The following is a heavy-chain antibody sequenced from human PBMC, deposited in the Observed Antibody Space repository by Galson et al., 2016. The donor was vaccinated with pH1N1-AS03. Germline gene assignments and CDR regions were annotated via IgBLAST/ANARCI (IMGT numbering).Heavy chain of an antibody. CDR2: IIPIFGKP. CDR3: ARDGPGIVRANAH. CDR1: GDSFSSYA. Sequence: SVKVSCKTSGDSFSSYAITWVRLAPGQGLEWMGGIIPIFGKPQYAQKFQGRVTITADESTTTVYMDLSSLISDDTAMYYCARDGPGIVRANAHWGQGTLVTVSS. J-gene: IGHJ1*01. D-gene: IGHD1-14*01. V-gene: IGHV1-69*13.